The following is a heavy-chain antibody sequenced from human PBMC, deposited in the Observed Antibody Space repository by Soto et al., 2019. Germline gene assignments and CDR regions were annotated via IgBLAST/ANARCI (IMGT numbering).Heavy chain of an antibody. Sequence: GGSPRLSCAASGFTVSSNYMSWVRQAPGKGLEWVSVIYSGGSTYYADSVKGRFTISRDNSKNTLYLQMNSLRAEDTAVYYCARDRVESGYPEYFQHWGQGTLVTVS. J-gene: IGHJ1*01. CDR3: ARDRVESGYPEYFQH. CDR2: IYSGGST. V-gene: IGHV3-53*01. CDR1: GFTVSSNY. D-gene: IGHD3-22*01.